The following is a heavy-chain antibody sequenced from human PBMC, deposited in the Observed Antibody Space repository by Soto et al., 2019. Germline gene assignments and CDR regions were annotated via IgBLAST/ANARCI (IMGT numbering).Heavy chain of an antibody. CDR3: AKDRVGGAFYTPLGF. V-gene: IGHV3-30*18. CDR2: ITYDGSNK. CDR1: GFNFDNYG. D-gene: IGHD3-16*01. J-gene: IGHJ4*02. Sequence: GGSLRLSCQASGFNFDNYGMHWVRQAPGKGLEWVAVITYDGSNKYYADSVKGRFTISRDNSKNTLSLHLNTLKPEDTAVYHCAKDRVGGAFYTPLGFWGQGTLVTVSS.